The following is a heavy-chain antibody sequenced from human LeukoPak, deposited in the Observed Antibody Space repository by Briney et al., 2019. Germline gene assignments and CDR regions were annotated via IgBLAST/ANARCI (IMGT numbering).Heavy chain of an antibody. Sequence: PSQTLSLTCTVSGGSISGGGYYWSWIRQHPGKGLEWIGYIYYSGSTYYNPSLKSRVTISVDTSKNQFSLKLSSVTAADTAVYYCARTRSYYDSSGYYYGEDYWGQGTLVTVSS. CDR3: ARTRSYYDSSGYYYGEDY. V-gene: IGHV4-31*03. CDR2: IYYSGST. CDR1: GGSISGGGYY. J-gene: IGHJ4*02. D-gene: IGHD3-22*01.